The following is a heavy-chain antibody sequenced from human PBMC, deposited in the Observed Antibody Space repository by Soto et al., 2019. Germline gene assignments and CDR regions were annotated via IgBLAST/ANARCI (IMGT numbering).Heavy chain of an antibody. CDR3: AGYDFWSGSYYYYMDV. CDR1: GFTFSSYW. Sequence: GGSLRLSCAASGFTFSSYWMSWVRQAPGKGLEWVANIKQDGSEKYYVDSVKGRFTISRDNAKNSLYLQMNSLRAEDTAVYYCAGYDFWSGSYYYYMDVWGKGTTVTVSS. V-gene: IGHV3-7*01. D-gene: IGHD3-3*01. J-gene: IGHJ6*03. CDR2: IKQDGSEK.